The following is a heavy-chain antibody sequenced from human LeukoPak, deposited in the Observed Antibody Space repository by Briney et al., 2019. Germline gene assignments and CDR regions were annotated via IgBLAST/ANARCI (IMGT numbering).Heavy chain of an antibody. CDR2: IYYSGST. V-gene: IGHV4-39*01. J-gene: IGHJ5*02. D-gene: IGHD5-18*01. CDR1: GGSISSSGYY. CDR3: ATSASGYNYAHGA. Sequence: SETLSLTCSVSGGSISSSGYYWGWIRQPPGKRLEWIGSIYYSGSTFYNPSLKSRVTISVGTSKNQFSLKLSFVTAADTAVYYCATSASGYNYAHGAWGQGTLVTVSS.